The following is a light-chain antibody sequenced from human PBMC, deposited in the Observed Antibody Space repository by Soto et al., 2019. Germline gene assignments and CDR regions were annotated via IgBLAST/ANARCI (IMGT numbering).Light chain of an antibody. CDR3: SSYAGNNDVV. CDR1: SSNVGGYNY. J-gene: IGLJ2*01. Sequence: QSVLTQPPSASGSPGQSVTISCTGASSNVGGYNYVSWYQQHPGKAPKLMIYEVSKRPSGVPDRFSGSTSGNTASLTVSGLQAEDEADYYCSSYAGNNDVVFGGGTKLTVL. V-gene: IGLV2-8*01. CDR2: EVS.